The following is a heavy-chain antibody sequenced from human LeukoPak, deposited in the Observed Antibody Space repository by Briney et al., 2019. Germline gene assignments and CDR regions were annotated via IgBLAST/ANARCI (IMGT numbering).Heavy chain of an antibody. J-gene: IGHJ4*02. D-gene: IGHD3-22*01. V-gene: IGHV1-3*01. Sequence: GASVKVSCKASGYTFTSYAMHWVRQAPGQRLEWMGWINAGNGNTKYSQKFQGRVTITRDTSASTAYMELSSLRSEDTAVYYCARGVYYDSSGYYFDYWGQGTLVTVSS. CDR2: INAGNGNT. CDR1: GYTFTSYA. CDR3: ARGVYYDSSGYYFDY.